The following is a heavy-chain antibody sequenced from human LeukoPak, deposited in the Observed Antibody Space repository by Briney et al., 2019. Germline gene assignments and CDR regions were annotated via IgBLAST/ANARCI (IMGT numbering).Heavy chain of an antibody. CDR3: ASTSGGYYYYGMDV. V-gene: IGHV4-34*01. J-gene: IGHJ6*04. CDR1: GLSFSGYY. Sequence: SETLSLTCAVYGLSFSGYYWSWLRQPPGKGLEWIGEINHSGSTNYNPSLKSRVTISVDTSKNQFSLKLSSVTAADTAVYYCASTSGGYYYYGMDVWGKGTTVTVSS. CDR2: INHSGST.